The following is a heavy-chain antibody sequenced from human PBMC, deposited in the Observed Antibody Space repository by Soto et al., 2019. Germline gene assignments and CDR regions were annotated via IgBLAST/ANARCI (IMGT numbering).Heavy chain of an antibody. D-gene: IGHD3-9*01. J-gene: IGHJ6*02. CDR1: GYTYTSYG. CDR3: ARNSYDILTGYYYYGMDV. CDR2: IIPIFGTA. Sequence: GASVKVSCKASGYTYTSYGISGVRQAPGQGLEWMGGIIPIFGTANYAQKFQGRVTITADESTSTAYMELSSLRSEDTAVYYCARNSYDILTGYYYYGMDVWGQGTTVTVSS. V-gene: IGHV1-69*13.